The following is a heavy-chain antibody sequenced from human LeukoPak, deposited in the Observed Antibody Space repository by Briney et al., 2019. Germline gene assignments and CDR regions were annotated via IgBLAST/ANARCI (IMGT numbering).Heavy chain of an antibody. Sequence: GGSLRLSCAASGFTFSSYGMHWVRQAPGKGLEWVAVISYDGSNKYYADSVKGRFTISRDNSKNTLYLQMNSLRAEDTAVYYCAKNFDSSGYYGAYNRFDPWGQGTLVTVSS. D-gene: IGHD3-22*01. J-gene: IGHJ5*02. CDR3: AKNFDSSGYYGAYNRFDP. V-gene: IGHV3-30*18. CDR1: GFTFSSYG. CDR2: ISYDGSNK.